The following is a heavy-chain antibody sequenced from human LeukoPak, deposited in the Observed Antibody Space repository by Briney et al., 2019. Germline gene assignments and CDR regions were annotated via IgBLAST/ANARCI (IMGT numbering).Heavy chain of an antibody. CDR2: MNPNSGNT. D-gene: IGHD2-15*01. J-gene: IGHJ3*02. CDR1: GYTFTSYD. CDR3: ARGEVAALLDAFDI. Sequence: GASVRVSCTASGYTFTSYDINGVRHATGQGREWMGWMNPNSGNTGYAQKFQGRVTMTRKTSISTAYMELSSLRSEDTAVYYCARGEVAALLDAFDIWGQGTMVTVSS. V-gene: IGHV1-8*01.